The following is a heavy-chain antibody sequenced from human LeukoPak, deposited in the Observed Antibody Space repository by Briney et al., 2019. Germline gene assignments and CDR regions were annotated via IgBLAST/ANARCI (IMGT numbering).Heavy chain of an antibody. D-gene: IGHD3-16*01. V-gene: IGHV4-59*01. CDR2: IYNSGNT. CDR3: ARESGSYLWRSWLNP. CDR1: GGSINSYY. J-gene: IGHJ5*02. Sequence: SETLSLTCTVSGGSINSYYWTWIRQPPGKGLEWVGNIYNSGNTNYNPSLKSRVTISVDTSKNQFSLKLNSVTAADTAVYYCARESGSYLWRSWLNPWGQGTLVTVSS.